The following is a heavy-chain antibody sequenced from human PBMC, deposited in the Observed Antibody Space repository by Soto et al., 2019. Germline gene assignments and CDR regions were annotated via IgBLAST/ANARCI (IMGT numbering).Heavy chain of an antibody. V-gene: IGHV3-48*03. CDR2: ISNSGNTI. CDR1: GLVFKNYE. Sequence: EGSVRLSCVACGLVFKNYEMNEVRQAPGKGLEWSSYISNSGNTIYVADSIRGRFTISRDNAKNSLFLHMNSLRADDTAVYYCARDIDHRYYYYGLDVPGQVPTVTHSS. D-gene: IGHD1-26*01. J-gene: IGHJ6*02. CDR3: ARDIDHRYYYYGLDV.